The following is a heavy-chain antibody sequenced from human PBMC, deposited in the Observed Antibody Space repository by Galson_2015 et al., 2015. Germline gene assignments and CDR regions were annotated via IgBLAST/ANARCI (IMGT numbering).Heavy chain of an antibody. CDR2: ISGGVDTT. CDR3: ALERSRLWFGELSA. V-gene: IGHV3-23*01. D-gene: IGHD3-10*01. Sequence: SLRLSCAASGFSFSSYAMSWVRQGREKGLEWVSGISGGVDTTYYADSVKRRFTISRDDSKSTLYLQMNSLRAEDTAVYYCALERSRLWFGELSAWGQGSLVTVSS. J-gene: IGHJ5*02. CDR1: GFSFSSYA.